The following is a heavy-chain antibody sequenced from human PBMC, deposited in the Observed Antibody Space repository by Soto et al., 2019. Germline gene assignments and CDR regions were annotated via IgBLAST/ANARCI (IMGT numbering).Heavy chain of an antibody. J-gene: IGHJ4*02. CDR2: ISYDGTNE. CDR3: ARGYTAAPRTSHFDY. CDR1: GFTFSSYA. D-gene: IGHD6-13*01. Sequence: QVQLVESGGGVVQPGRSLRLSCAASGFTFSSYAMHWVRQAPGKGLEWVAVISYDGTNEFYADSVKGRFTISRDNSKNTLYLQMNSVIAEDTAVYYCARGYTAAPRTSHFDYWGQGTLVTVSS. V-gene: IGHV3-30-3*01.